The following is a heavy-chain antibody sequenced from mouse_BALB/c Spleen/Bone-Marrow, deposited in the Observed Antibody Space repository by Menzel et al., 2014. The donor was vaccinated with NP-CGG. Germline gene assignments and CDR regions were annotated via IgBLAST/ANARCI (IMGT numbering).Heavy chain of an antibody. J-gene: IGHJ1*01. CDR2: IDPANGNT. CDR3: ATMITDWYFDV. V-gene: IGHV14-3*02. Sequence: VPLQPSGAELVNPGASVKLSCTASGFNIKDTYMHWVKQRPEQGLAWLGRIDPANGNTKYDPKFQGKATITADTSSNTAYLQLSSLTSEDTAVYYCATMITDWYFDVWGAGTTVTVSS. D-gene: IGHD2-4*01. CDR1: GFNIKDTY.